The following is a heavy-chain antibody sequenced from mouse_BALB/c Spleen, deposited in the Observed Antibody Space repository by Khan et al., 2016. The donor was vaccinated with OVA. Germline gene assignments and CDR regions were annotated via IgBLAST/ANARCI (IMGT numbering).Heavy chain of an antibody. Sequence: QVQLKESGPGLVAPSQSLSITCTVSGFSLSRYNIHWVRQPPGKGLEWLGMIWGGGGTDYNSTLKSRLSISKDNSKGQVFLKMNSLQTGDSAMYCCARAYYGSDDYYAMDYWGQGTSVTVSS. J-gene: IGHJ4*01. CDR2: IWGGGGT. CDR3: ARAYYGSDDYYAMDY. D-gene: IGHD2-14*01. CDR1: GFSLSRYN. V-gene: IGHV2-6-4*01.